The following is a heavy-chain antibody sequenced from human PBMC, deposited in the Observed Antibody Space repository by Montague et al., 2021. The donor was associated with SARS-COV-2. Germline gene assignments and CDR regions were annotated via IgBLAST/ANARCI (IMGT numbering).Heavy chain of an antibody. CDR3: VRVSWFYCVSGAFDY. CDR1: GRSIISTSSY. Sequence: SETLSLTCTVSGRSIISTSSYWGRLRQPPGGGLDWFGSIFHRENTLSILTLKCPVTISTATTQFQFYLKTISVTAADTGIYYCVRVSWFYCVSGAFDYWGQGTLVTVSS. CDR2: IFHRENT. V-gene: IGHV4-39*07. D-gene: IGHD3-10*01. J-gene: IGHJ4*02.